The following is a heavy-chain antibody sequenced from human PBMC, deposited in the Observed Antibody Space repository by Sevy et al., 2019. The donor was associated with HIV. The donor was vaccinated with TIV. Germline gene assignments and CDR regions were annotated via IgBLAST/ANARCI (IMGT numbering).Heavy chain of an antibody. J-gene: IGHJ6*02. CDR1: GVSISSYY. CDR2: IYYTGST. Sequence: SETLSLTCTVSGVSISSYYWNWIRQSPGKGLEWIGYIYYTGSTNYNPSLKSRVTISVDTSKNQFSLKLTSMTAADTAVYYCARELISGRYYGMDVWGQGTTVTVSS. CDR3: ARELISGRYYGMDV. V-gene: IGHV4-59*01. D-gene: IGHD6-19*01.